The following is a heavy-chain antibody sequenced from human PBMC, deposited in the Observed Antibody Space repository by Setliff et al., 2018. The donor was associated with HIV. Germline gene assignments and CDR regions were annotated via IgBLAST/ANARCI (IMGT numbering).Heavy chain of an antibody. CDR2: VRHSGSA. V-gene: IGHV4-38-2*02. Sequence: PSETLSLTCIVSGQLLTTDYYWGWVRQSPERGLEWIGSVRHSGSAYYNPSFKARLILSVDTSKNQVSLKVASVTAADTAVYYCARTLYYYGSGSPYGGYYFDYWGQGTLVTVSS. CDR3: ARTLYYYGSGSPYGGYYFDY. D-gene: IGHD3-10*01. CDR1: GQLLTTDYY. J-gene: IGHJ4*02.